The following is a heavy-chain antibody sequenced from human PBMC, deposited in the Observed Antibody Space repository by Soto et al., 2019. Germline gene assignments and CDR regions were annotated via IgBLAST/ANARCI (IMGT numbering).Heavy chain of an antibody. Sequence: QSGGSLRLSCAASGFTFSSYAMSWVRQSPGKGLEWVSAISGSGGSTYYADSVKGRFTISRDNSKNTLYLQMNSLRAEDTAVYYCAKAVTMVRGPYGMDVWGQGTTVTVSS. V-gene: IGHV3-23*01. CDR3: AKAVTMVRGPYGMDV. CDR1: GFTFSSYA. D-gene: IGHD3-10*01. J-gene: IGHJ6*02. CDR2: ISGSGGST.